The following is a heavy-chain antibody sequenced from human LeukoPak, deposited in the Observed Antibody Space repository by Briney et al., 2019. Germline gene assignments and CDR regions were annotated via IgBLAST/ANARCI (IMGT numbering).Heavy chain of an antibody. V-gene: IGHV3-30-3*01. Sequence: GRSLRLSCAASGFTFSSYAMHWVRQAPGKGLEWVAVISYDGSNKYYADSVKGRFTTSRDNSKNTLYLQMNSLRAEDTAVYYCARAGYDFWSGHYYYYGMDVWGQGTTVTVSS. CDR3: ARAGYDFWSGHYYYYGMDV. CDR1: GFTFSSYA. D-gene: IGHD3-3*01. J-gene: IGHJ6*02. CDR2: ISYDGSNK.